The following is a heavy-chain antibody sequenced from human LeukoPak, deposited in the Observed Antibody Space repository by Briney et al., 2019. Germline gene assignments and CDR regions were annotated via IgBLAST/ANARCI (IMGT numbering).Heavy chain of an antibody. CDR1: GYTFTSYY. V-gene: IGHV1-46*01. J-gene: IGHJ3*02. CDR3: AREDPDAFDI. CDR2: INPSGGST. Sequence: ASVKVSCKASGYTFTSYYMHWVRQAPGQGLEWMGIINPSGGSTSYAQKFQGRVTMTTDTSTSTAYMELRSLRSDDTAVYYCAREDPDAFDIWGQGTMVTVSS.